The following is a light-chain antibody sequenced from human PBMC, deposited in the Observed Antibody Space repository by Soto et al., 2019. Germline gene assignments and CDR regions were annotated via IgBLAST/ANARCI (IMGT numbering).Light chain of an antibody. V-gene: IGLV2-11*01. CDR2: DVS. J-gene: IGLJ1*01. CDR1: SSDVGGYNY. CDR3: FSYAGSYRV. Sequence: QSALTQPRSVSGSPGQSVTISCTGTSSDVGGYNYVSWYQQHPGKAPKLMIYDVSKRPSGVPDRFSGSKSGNTASLTISGLQADDEADYYCFSYAGSYRVFGTGTKITFL.